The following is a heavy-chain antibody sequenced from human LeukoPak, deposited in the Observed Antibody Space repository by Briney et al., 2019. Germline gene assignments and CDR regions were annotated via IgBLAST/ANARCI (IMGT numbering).Heavy chain of an antibody. V-gene: IGHV4-30-4*01. CDR1: GGSISNGDYY. CDR2: IYYSGST. CDR3: ARVDYCGGDCYSDY. Sequence: SQTLSLTCTVSGGSISNGDYYWSWIRQPPGKGLEWIGYIYYSGSTYYNPSLKSRVTISIDTSKNQFSLKLSSVTAADTAVYYCARVDYCGGDCYSDYWGQGTLVSVSS. D-gene: IGHD2-21*02. J-gene: IGHJ4*02.